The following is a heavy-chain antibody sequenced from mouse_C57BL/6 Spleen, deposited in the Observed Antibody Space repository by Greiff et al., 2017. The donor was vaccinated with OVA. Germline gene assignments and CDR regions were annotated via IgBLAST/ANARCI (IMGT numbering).Heavy chain of an antibody. D-gene: IGHD1-1*01. V-gene: IGHV1-69*01. CDR2: IDPTDSYT. CDR1: GYTFTSYW. Sequence: QVQLQQPGAELVMPGASVKLSCKASGYTFTSYWMHWVKQRPGQGLEWIGEIDPTDSYTNYNQKFKGKSTLTVDKSSSTAYMQLSSLTSEDSAVYYCARDQITTVVDPWYCDVWGTGTTVTVSA. CDR3: ARDQITTVVDPWYCDV. J-gene: IGHJ1*03.